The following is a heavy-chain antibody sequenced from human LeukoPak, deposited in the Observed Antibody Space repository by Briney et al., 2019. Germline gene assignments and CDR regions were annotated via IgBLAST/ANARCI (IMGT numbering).Heavy chain of an antibody. J-gene: IGHJ3*02. D-gene: IGHD3-16*02. V-gene: IGHV3-74*01. CDR2: ISRDGSST. CDR1: GFSFSNYW. CDR3: ARQIEGGYHAFDI. Sequence: PGGSLRLSCAASGFSFSNYWMHWVRLAPEKGLVWVSRISRDGSSTIYADSVKGRFTISRDNARDTLHLQMSSLRAEDTAVYYCARQIEGGYHAFDIWGQGTMVPVSS.